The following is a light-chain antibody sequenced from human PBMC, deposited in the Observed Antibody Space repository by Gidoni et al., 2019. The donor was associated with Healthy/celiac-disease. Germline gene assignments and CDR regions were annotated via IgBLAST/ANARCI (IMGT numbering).Light chain of an antibody. CDR1: QSVLYSSNNKNY. CDR3: QQYYSTLMYT. J-gene: IGKJ2*01. CDR2: WAS. V-gene: IGKV4-1*01. Sequence: DIVMTQPPVPLAASLGARATIHCKSSQSVLYSSNNKNYLAWYQQKPGQHPKLLIYWASTRESGVPDRFSGSGSGTDFTLTISSLQAEDVAVYYCQQYYSTLMYTFGQGTKLEIK.